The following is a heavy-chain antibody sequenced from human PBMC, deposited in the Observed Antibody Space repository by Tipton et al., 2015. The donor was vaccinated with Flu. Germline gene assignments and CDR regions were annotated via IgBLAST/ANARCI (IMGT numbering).Heavy chain of an antibody. V-gene: IGHV4-31*03. CDR2: YYSGTT. D-gene: IGHD3-3*01. CDR3: ARDRHDFWGRLGDYGMDV. Sequence: TLSLTCTVSGGSIRSGGSYWSWVRQRPGKGLEWIGYYYSGTTDFNPSLKSRVTISEDTSKNQFSLELSSVTVADTAVYYCARDRHDFWGRLGDYGMDVWGQGTTVIVS. J-gene: IGHJ6*02. CDR1: GGSIRSGGSY.